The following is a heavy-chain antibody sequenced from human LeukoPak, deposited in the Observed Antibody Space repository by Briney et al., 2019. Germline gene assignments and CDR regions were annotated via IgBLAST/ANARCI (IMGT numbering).Heavy chain of an antibody. Sequence: PGGSLRLSCAASGFTFSSYGMHCVRQAPGKGLEWVAFIRYDGSNKYYADSVKGRFTISRDNSKNTLYLQMNSLRAEDTAVYYCAKDRYSYGRGYFDYWGQGTLVTVSS. J-gene: IGHJ4*02. CDR2: IRYDGSNK. V-gene: IGHV3-30*02. CDR1: GFTFSSYG. D-gene: IGHD5-18*01. CDR3: AKDRYSYGRGYFDY.